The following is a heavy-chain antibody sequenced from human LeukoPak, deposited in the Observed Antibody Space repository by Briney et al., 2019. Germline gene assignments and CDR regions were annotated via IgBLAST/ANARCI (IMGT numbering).Heavy chain of an antibody. V-gene: IGHV6-1*01. J-gene: IGHJ5*02. CDR2: TYYRSKWYN. Sequence: SQTLSLTCALSGDSVSSNSAAWTWIRQSPSRGLEWLGRTYYRSKWYNDYAVSVKSRITINPDTSKNQFSLQLNSVTPEDTAVYYCARLYYSDYEPWGQGTLVTVSS. D-gene: IGHD5-12*01. CDR1: GDSVSSNSAA. CDR3: ARLYYSDYEP.